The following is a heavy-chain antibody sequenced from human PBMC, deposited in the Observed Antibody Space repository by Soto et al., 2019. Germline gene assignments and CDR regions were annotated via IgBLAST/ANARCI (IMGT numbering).Heavy chain of an antibody. D-gene: IGHD2-15*01. CDR3: ARDKYCSGGSCRKNWFDP. V-gene: IGHV4-59*01. J-gene: IGHJ5*02. CDR1: GGSISSSY. Sequence: LSLTCTVSGGSISSSYWSWIRQPPGKGLEWLAYIYDDGSANYNPSLKSRATISLDMSKNQFSLKLTSVTAADTAVYYCARDKYCSGGSCRKNWFDPWGQGTLVTV. CDR2: IYDDGSA.